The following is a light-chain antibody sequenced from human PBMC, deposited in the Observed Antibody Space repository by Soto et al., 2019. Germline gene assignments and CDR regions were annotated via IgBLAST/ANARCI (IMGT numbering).Light chain of an antibody. Sequence: DIVMTQSPLSLPVTPGEPASISCSSSQSLLHSNGYNYLDWYLQKPGQSPQLLIYLGSNRHSGVPDRFSGSGSGTDFTLKISRVEAEDVGVYYCMQALQTPITFGQGTRLEIK. V-gene: IGKV2-28*01. CDR3: MQALQTPIT. J-gene: IGKJ5*01. CDR1: QSLLHSNGYNY. CDR2: LGS.